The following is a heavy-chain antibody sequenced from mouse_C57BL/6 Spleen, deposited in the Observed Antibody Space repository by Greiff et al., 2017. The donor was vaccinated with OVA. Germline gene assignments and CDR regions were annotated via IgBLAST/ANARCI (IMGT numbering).Heavy chain of an antibody. V-gene: IGHV5-4*03. D-gene: IGHD2-4*01. CDR1: GFTFSSYA. Sequence: EVKVVESGGGLVKPGGSLKLSCAASGFTFSSYAMSWVRQTPEKRLEWVATISDGGSYTYYPDNVKGRFTISRDNAKNNLYLQMSQQKSEDTAMYYCASYYDYAGGYFDVWGTGTTVTVSS. CDR2: ISDGGSYT. CDR3: ASYYDYAGGYFDV. J-gene: IGHJ1*03.